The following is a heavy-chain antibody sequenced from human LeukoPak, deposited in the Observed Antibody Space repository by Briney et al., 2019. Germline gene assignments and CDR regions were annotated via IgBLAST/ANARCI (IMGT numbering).Heavy chain of an antibody. Sequence: SETLSLTCTVSGYSISSGYYWGWIRQPPGKGLEWIGSIYHSGSTYHNPSLKSRVTISVDTSKNQFSLKLSSVTAADTAVYYCARMYDYYENYDWFDPWGQGTLVTVSS. D-gene: IGHD3-22*01. J-gene: IGHJ5*02. V-gene: IGHV4-38-2*02. CDR3: ARMYDYYENYDWFDP. CDR1: GYSISSGYY. CDR2: IYHSGST.